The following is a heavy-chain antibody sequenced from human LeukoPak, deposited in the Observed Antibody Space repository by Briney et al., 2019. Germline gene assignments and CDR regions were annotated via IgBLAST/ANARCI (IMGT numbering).Heavy chain of an antibody. CDR1: GGSISSGGYY. CDR2: IYHSGST. CDR3: ARDNQLASWVACPCNWFDL. V-gene: IGHV4-30-2*01. D-gene: IGHD2-2*01. Sequence: SETLSLTCTVSGGSISSGGYYWSWIRQPPGKGLEWIGYIYHSGSTYYNPSLKSRVTISVDRSKNQFSLKLSSVTAADTAVYYCARDNQLASWVACPCNWFDLWGQGTLVTVSS. J-gene: IGHJ5*02.